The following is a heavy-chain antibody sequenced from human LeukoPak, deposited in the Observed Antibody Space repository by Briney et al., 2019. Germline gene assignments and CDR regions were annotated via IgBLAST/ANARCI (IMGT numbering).Heavy chain of an antibody. CDR2: MNPNSGNT. D-gene: IGHD6-19*01. Sequence: ASVKVSCKASGYTFTSYDINWVRQATGQGLEWMGWMNPNSGNTGYAQKLQGRVTMTTDTSTSTAYMELRSLRSDDTAVYYCARGIPTVAGILEWGQGTLVTVSS. CDR3: ARGIPTVAGILE. J-gene: IGHJ4*02. CDR1: GYTFTSYD. V-gene: IGHV1-8*01.